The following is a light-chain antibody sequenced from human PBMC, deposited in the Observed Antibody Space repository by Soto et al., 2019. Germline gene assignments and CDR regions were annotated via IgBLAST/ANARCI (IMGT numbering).Light chain of an antibody. CDR1: QSISSY. Sequence: DIQMTPSPSSLSASVGDRVTITCRARQSISSYLTWYQQKPGKSPKLRIYAASSLQSGVQSRFSGSGSGTDFTLTISSLQPEDFATYYCQQSYSTPFTFAPGPKVYIK. CDR2: AAS. J-gene: IGKJ3*01. CDR3: QQSYSTPFT. V-gene: IGKV1-39*01.